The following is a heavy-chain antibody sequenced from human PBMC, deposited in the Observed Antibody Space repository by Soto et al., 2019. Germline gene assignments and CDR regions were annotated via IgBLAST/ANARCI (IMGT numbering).Heavy chain of an antibody. CDR2: VYHSGST. CDR1: GASISANNW. D-gene: IGHD6-13*01. Sequence: SETLSLTCAVSGASISANNWWSWVRQPPGKGLEWIGEVYHSGSTNCNPSLKSRVTISIDKSKNQFSLRLTSMTAADTAVYYCTVPGAGDFDYWSQGTLVTVSS. J-gene: IGHJ4*02. V-gene: IGHV4-4*02. CDR3: TVPGAGDFDY.